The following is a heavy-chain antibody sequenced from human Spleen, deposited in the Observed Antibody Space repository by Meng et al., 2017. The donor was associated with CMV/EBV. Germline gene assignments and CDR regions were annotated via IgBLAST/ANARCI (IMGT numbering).Heavy chain of an antibody. J-gene: IGHJ5*02. CDR1: GFTFSSYG. D-gene: IGHD5-18*01. CDR3: AKDPAWIQLWGNNWFDP. Sequence: GGSLRLSCAASGFTFSSYGMHWVRQAPGKGLEWVAFIRYDGSNKYYADSVKGRLTISRDNSKNTLYLQMNSLRAEDTAVYYCAKDPAWIQLWGNNWFDPWGQGTLVTVSS. CDR2: IRYDGSNK. V-gene: IGHV3-30*02.